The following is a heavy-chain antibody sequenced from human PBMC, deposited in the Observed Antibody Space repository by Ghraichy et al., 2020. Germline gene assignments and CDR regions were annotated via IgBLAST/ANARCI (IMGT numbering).Heavy chain of an antibody. CDR1: GFTFSSYA. V-gene: IGHV3-30*04. J-gene: IGHJ4*02. CDR2: ISYDGSNK. D-gene: IGHD3-22*01. Sequence: SLRLSCAASGFTFSSYAMHWVRQAPGKGLEWVAVISYDGSNKYYADSVKGRFTISRDNSKNTLYLQMNSLRAEDTAVYYCARVPWYYDSSGPKYYFDYWGQGTLVTVSS. CDR3: ARVPWYYDSSGPKYYFDY.